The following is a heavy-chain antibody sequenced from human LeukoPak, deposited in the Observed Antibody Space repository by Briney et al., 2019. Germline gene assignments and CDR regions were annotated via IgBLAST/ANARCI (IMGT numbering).Heavy chain of an antibody. CDR3: ASLDDYGDYVPPFDY. D-gene: IGHD4-17*01. V-gene: IGHV3-9*01. J-gene: IGHJ4*02. CDR1: GFTFDDYA. Sequence: GGSLRLSCAASGFTFDDYAMHWVRQAPGKGLEWVSGISWTSGSIGYADSVKGRFTISRDNAKNSLYLQMNSLRAEDTAVYYCASLDDYGDYVPPFDYWGQGTLVTVSS. CDR2: ISWTSGSI.